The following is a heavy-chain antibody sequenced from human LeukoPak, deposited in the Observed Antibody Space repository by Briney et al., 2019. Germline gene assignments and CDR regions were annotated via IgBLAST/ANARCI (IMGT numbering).Heavy chain of an antibody. CDR2: IYYSGST. J-gene: IGHJ4*02. CDR1: GGSISSYY. V-gene: IGHV4-39*01. CDR3: ARHRAGYHIDS. Sequence: PSETLSLTCTVSGGSISSYYWGWIRQPPGKGLEWIGSIYYSGSTYYNPSLKSRVTISVDTSKNQFSLKLRSVTAADTAVYYCARHRAGYHIDSWGQGTLLTVSS. D-gene: IGHD3-9*01.